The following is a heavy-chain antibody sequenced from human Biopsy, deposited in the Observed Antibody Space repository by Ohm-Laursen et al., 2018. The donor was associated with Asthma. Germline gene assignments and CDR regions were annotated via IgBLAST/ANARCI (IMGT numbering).Heavy chain of an antibody. J-gene: IGHJ4*02. CDR3: ASDLPKDYVRYNFQF. D-gene: IGHD4-17*01. Sequence: ASVKVSCKLSGYSLTDLSMHWVRQAPGQGLEWMGGHDHEEGGTVNARRFQGRVTMTEDTSTDTAYMELSSLSSDDTAVYYCASDLPKDYVRYNFQFWGQGTLVTVSS. V-gene: IGHV1-24*01. CDR2: HDHEEGGT. CDR1: GYSLTDLS.